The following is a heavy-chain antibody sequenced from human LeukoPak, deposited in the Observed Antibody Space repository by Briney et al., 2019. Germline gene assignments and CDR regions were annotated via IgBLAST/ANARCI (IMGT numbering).Heavy chain of an antibody. CDR2: FNPNSGGT. D-gene: IGHD2-2*01. J-gene: IGHJ3*02. CDR1: GYTFTGYY. V-gene: IGHV1-2*02. Sequence: ASVKVSCKASGYTFTGYYMNWVRQAPGQGLEWMGWFNPNSGGTNYAQKFQGRVTMTRDTSISTAYMELSRLRSDDTAVYYCARDCSSTGKHAFDIWGQGTMVTVSS. CDR3: ARDCSSTGKHAFDI.